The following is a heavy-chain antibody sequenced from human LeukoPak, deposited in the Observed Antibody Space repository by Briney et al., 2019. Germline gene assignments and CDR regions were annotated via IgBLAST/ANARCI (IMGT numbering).Heavy chain of an antibody. CDR1: GVSISSSNSY. J-gene: IGHJ4*02. CDR2: IYYSGNT. Sequence: ETLSLTCTVSGVSISSSNSYWGWIRQPPGKGLEWIGSIYYSGNTYYNPSLKSRVTISVDTSKNQFSLKLSSVTAADTAVYYCATIPESRDYRADYWGQGTLVTVSS. V-gene: IGHV4-39*07. CDR3: ATIPESRDYRADY. D-gene: IGHD4-11*01.